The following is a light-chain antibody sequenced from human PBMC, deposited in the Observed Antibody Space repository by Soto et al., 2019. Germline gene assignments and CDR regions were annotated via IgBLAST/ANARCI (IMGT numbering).Light chain of an antibody. J-gene: IGKJ5*01. CDR2: AAS. Sequence: EIVLTQSPGTLSLSPGEGATLSCRASQSVSDSYLAWYQQKPGQPPRLLIYAASSRATGTPDRFSGSGSKTDFTLTISRLEPEDFAVYYCQQRSNWITFGQGTRLEIK. CDR1: QSVSDSY. V-gene: IGKV3D-20*02. CDR3: QQRSNWIT.